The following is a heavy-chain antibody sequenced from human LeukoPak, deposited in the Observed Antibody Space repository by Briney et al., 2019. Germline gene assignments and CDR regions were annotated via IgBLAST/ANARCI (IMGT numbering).Heavy chain of an antibody. CDR3: AKDRTVGASYWYFDL. D-gene: IGHD1-26*01. Sequence: GGSLRLSCAAYGFTFSSYAMSWVRQAPGKGLEWVSAISGSGGRTYYADSVKGRLTISRDSSKNTLFLHMNTLRAEDTAIYYCAKDRTVGASYWYFDLWGRGTLVTVSS. J-gene: IGHJ2*01. CDR1: GFTFSSYA. V-gene: IGHV3-23*01. CDR2: ISGSGGRT.